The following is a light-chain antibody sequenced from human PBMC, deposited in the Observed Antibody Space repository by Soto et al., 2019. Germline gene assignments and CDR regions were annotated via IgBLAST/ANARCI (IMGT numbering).Light chain of an antibody. V-gene: IGKV3-20*01. J-gene: IGKJ4*01. CDR3: QQYGNSPRLT. Sequence: EIVLTQSPGTLSLSPGERATLSCRASQSVSSSYLAWYQQKPGQAPRLLIYGASSRATGIPDRFSGSGSGTDFTLTISRLEPEDLAVYYCQQYGNSPRLTFGGGTKVDIK. CDR1: QSVSSSY. CDR2: GAS.